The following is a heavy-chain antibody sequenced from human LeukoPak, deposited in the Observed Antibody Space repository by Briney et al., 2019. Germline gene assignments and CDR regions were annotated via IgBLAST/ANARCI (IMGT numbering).Heavy chain of an antibody. Sequence: ASVNVSCKASGYTFTGYYMHWVRQPPGQGLEWMGWINPNSGGTDYAQKFQGRVTMTRDTSISTAYMELSRLRSDDTAVYYCARSRTGSGFLFDYWGQGTLVTVSS. D-gene: IGHD3-10*01. J-gene: IGHJ4*02. CDR2: INPNSGGT. V-gene: IGHV1-2*02. CDR1: GYTFTGYY. CDR3: ARSRTGSGFLFDY.